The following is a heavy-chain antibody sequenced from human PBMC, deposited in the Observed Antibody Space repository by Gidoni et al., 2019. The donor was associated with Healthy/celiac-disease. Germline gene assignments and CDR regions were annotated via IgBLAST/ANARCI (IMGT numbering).Heavy chain of an antibody. D-gene: IGHD5-18*01. Sequence: QLQLQESGPGLVKPSETLSLTCTVSGGSISSSSYYWGWIRQPPGKGLEWIGIIYYSGSTYYHPSLKSRVTISVDTSKNQFSLKLSSVTAADTAVYYCARHLYSYGIFDYWGQGTLVTVSS. CDR1: GGSISSSSYY. CDR3: ARHLYSYGIFDY. V-gene: IGHV4-39*01. CDR2: IYYSGST. J-gene: IGHJ4*02.